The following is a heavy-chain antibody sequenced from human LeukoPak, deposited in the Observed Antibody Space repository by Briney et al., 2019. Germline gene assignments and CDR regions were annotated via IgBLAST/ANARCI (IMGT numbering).Heavy chain of an antibody. CDR3: ARTYYGSGTYYTF. D-gene: IGHD3-10*01. Sequence: ASVKLSFKASGYSFISYSVSWVRHGPGQGLEWMGWISPHSGNTNSAQKFQGRVTITTDTSTSTAYMELRSLRSDDPAVYYCARTYYGSGTYYTFWGQGTPVTVSS. V-gene: IGHV1-18*04. CDR1: GYSFISYS. CDR2: ISPHSGNT. J-gene: IGHJ4*02.